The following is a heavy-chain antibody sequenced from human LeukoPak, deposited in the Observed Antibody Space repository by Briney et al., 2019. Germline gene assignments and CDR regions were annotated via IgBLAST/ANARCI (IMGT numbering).Heavy chain of an antibody. Sequence: GGSLRLSCAASGFTFSSYAMHWVRQAPGKGLEWVSYISSSGSTIYYADSVKGRFTISRDNAKNSLYLQMNSLRAEDTAVYYCAREYYDILTGYDYWGQGTLVTVSS. CDR2: ISSSGSTI. V-gene: IGHV3-48*03. CDR1: GFTFSSYA. D-gene: IGHD3-9*01. J-gene: IGHJ4*02. CDR3: AREYYDILTGYDY.